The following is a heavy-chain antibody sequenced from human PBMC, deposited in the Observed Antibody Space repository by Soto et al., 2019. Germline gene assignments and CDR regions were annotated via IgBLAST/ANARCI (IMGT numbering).Heavy chain of an antibody. D-gene: IGHD3-10*01. V-gene: IGHV5-51*01. CDR1: GYSFTSYW. J-gene: IGHJ4*02. CDR2: IYPGDSDT. Sequence: GESLKISCKGSGYSFTSYWIGWVRQMPGKGLEWMGIIYPGDSDTRYSPSFQGQVTISADKSISTAYLQWSSLKASDTAMYYCARRRYTYYYGSGGYTFDYWGQGTLVTVSS. CDR3: ARRRYTYYYGSGGYTFDY.